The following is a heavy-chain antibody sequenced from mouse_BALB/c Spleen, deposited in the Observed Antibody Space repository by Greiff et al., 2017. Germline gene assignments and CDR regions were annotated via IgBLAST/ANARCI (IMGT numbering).Heavy chain of an antibody. CDR3: ARDGYGNFPYAMDY. CDR2: ISSGSSTI. Sequence: DVHLVESGGGLVQPGGSRKLSCAASGFTFSSFGMHWVRQAPEKGLEWVAYISSGSSTIYYADTVKGRFTISRDNPKNTLFLQMTSLRSEDTAMYYCARDGYGNFPYAMDYWGQGTSVTVSS. D-gene: IGHD2-1*01. J-gene: IGHJ4*01. V-gene: IGHV5-17*02. CDR1: GFTFSSFG.